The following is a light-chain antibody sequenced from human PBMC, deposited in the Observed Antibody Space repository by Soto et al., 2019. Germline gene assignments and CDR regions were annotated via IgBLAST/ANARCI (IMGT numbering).Light chain of an antibody. Sequence: NFMLTQPHSVSESQGKTVTISCTRSSDSIASNYVQWYQQRPGSAPTTVIYEDNQRPSGVPDRFSGSIDSSSNSASLTISGLKTEDEADYYCPSFDSTVHVVFGGGTKLTVL. J-gene: IGLJ2*01. CDR3: PSFDSTVHVV. CDR2: EDN. V-gene: IGLV6-57*04. CDR1: SDSIASNY.